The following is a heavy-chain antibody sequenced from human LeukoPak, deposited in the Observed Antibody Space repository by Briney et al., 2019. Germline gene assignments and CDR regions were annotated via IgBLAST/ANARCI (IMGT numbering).Heavy chain of an antibody. CDR2: IRTSGDT. D-gene: IGHD3-3*01. J-gene: IGHJ5*02. CDR3: APLSYDVWTGINWFDP. Sequence: GGSLRLSCAASGFIFSSYAISWVRQAPGKGLEWVSGIRTSGDTFYSDSVKGRFTISRDSSKNTVYLQMNSLRAEDSAVYYCAPLSYDVWTGINWFDPWGQGTLVTVSS. CDR1: GFIFSSYA. V-gene: IGHV3-23*01.